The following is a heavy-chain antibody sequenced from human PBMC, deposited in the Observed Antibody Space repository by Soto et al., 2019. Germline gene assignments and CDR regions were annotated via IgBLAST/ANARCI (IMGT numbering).Heavy chain of an antibody. V-gene: IGHV3-30*04. CDR2: TSYDENFK. CDR1: GFTFSGYT. Sequence: QVQLVESGGGVVQPGRSLRLSCAASGFTFSGYTMHWVRQAPGKGLEWVAATSYDENFKYYADSVEGRFTISTENSKHTLFLQMNSLRTEVTAMYYCARKGGSWAIWYFGYWGQGSLVTVSS. J-gene: IGHJ4*02. D-gene: IGHD2-15*01. CDR3: ARKGGSWAIWYFGY.